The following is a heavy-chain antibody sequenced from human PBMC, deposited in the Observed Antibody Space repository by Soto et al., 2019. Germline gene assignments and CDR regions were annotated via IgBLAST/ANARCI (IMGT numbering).Heavy chain of an antibody. J-gene: IGHJ4*02. CDR2: IYSGGST. CDR3: ARAPQQPRLDY. Sequence: GGSLRLSCAASGFTVSSNYMSWVRQAPGKGLEWVSVIYSGGSTYYADSVKGRFTISRDNSKNTLYLQMNSLRAEDTALYYCARAPQQPRLDYWGQGTLVTVSS. D-gene: IGHD6-13*01. CDR1: GFTVSSNY. V-gene: IGHV3-53*01.